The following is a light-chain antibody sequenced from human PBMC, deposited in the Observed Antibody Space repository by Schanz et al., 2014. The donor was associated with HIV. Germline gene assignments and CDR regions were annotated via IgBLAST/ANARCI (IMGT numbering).Light chain of an antibody. CDR3: TSYTSSTWV. Sequence: QSVLTQPPSASGTPGQRVTISCSGSSPNIGRNTVNWYQQLPGTAPKLLIYSNNQRPSGVPDRFSGSKSGSTASLTVSGLRAEDEADYYCTSYTSSTWVFGGGTKLTVL. CDR1: SPNIGRNT. J-gene: IGLJ3*02. CDR2: SNN. V-gene: IGLV1-44*01.